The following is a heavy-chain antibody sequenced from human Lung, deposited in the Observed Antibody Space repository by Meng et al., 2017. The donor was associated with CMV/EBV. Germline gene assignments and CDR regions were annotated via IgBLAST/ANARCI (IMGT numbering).Heavy chain of an antibody. Sequence: SCAASGLTFNSYRMNWLRQAPGKGLEWVSYISSSSSSIYYTDSVKGRFTISRDNAKNSLYLEMNSLRVDDTGVYFCARDAGEGIVVVPAAISDYWXQGTQVTVSS. CDR2: ISSSSSSI. CDR1: GLTFNSYR. J-gene: IGHJ4*02. V-gene: IGHV3-48*04. CDR3: ARDAGEGIVVVPAAISDY. D-gene: IGHD2-2*02.